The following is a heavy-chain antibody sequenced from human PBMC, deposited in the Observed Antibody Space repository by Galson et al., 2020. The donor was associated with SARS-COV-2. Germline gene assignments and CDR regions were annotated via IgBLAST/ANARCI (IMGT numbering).Heavy chain of an antibody. V-gene: IGHV1-18*04. CDR2: ISSYNGNT. Sequence: GESLKISCKASGYSFTSYGISWVRQAPGQGLEWMAWISSYNGNTKYAQKFQGRVTVTRDTSTRTAYMELRSLKSDDTAVYYCARDVSCDGDCYWEDYNYYGFDVWGQGTSVTVS. J-gene: IGHJ6*02. CDR1: GYSFTSYG. CDR3: ARDVSCDGDCYWEDYNYYGFDV. D-gene: IGHD2-21*02.